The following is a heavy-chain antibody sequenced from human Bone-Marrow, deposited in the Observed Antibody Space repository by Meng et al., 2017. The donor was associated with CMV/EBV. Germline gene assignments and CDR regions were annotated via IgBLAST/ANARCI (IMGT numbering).Heavy chain of an antibody. Sequence: SVKVSCKVSRGTFSNYSVNWVRQVPGQGLQWMGGVIPMFRKANHAQKFQGRITISADESATTAYMDLSNLKSEDTAVYFCARGSGRWLSILDYWGQGTLVTVSS. CDR3: ARGSGRWLSILDY. CDR2: VIPMFRKA. CDR1: RGTFSNYS. D-gene: IGHD1-14*01. V-gene: IGHV1-69*13. J-gene: IGHJ4*02.